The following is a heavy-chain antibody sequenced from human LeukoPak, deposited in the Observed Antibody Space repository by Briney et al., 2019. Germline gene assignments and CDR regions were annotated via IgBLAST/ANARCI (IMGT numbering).Heavy chain of an antibody. CDR3: AKSTASNPYSGSYYG. V-gene: IGHV3-9*01. Sequence: PGGSLRLSCAASGFTFDDYAMHWARQAPGKGLEWVSGISWNSGSIGYADSVKGRFTISRDNAKNSLYLQMNSLRAEDTALYYCAKSTASNPYSGSYYGWGQGTLVTVSS. CDR1: GFTFDDYA. CDR2: ISWNSGSI. J-gene: IGHJ4*02. D-gene: IGHD1-26*01.